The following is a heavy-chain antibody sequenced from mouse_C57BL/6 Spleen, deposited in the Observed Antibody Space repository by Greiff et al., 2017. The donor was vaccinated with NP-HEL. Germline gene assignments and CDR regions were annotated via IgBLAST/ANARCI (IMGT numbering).Heavy chain of an antibody. V-gene: IGHV1-64*01. J-gene: IGHJ2*01. CDR1: GYTFTSYW. Sequence: QVQLQQPGAELVKPGASVKLSCKASGYTFTSYWMHWVKQRPGQGLEWIGMIHPNSGSTNYNEKFKSKATLTVDKSSSTAYMQLSSLTSEDSAVYYCARGGITTVVAKGYWGQGTTLTVAS. CDR3: ARGGITTVVAKGY. D-gene: IGHD1-1*01. CDR2: IHPNSGST.